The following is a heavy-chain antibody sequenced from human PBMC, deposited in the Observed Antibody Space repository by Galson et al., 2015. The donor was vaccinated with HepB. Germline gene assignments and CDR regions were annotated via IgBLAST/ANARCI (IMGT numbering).Heavy chain of an antibody. V-gene: IGHV3-74*01. D-gene: IGHD6-19*01. CDR1: GFTFSSYW. CDR2: ISSDGSST. J-gene: IGHJ4*02. CDR3: ARSRVERLVAGTFDY. Sequence: SLRLSCAASGFTFSSYWMHWVRQTPGKGLVWVSRISSDGSSTNYADSVKGRFTISRGNARNTLYLQMNSLSADDTAVYYCARSRVERLVAGTFDYWGQGTLVTVSS.